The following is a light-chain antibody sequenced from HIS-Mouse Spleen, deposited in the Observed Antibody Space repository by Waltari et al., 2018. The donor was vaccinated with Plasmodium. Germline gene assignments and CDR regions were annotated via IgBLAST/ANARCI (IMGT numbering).Light chain of an antibody. CDR2: DAS. J-gene: IGKJ4*01. CDR3: QQRSNWPSLT. Sequence: EIVLTQSPATLSLSPVESATLTCRASESVSSYLAWYQQKPGQAPRLLIYDASNRATGIPARFSGSGSGTDFTLTISSLEPEDFAVYYCQQRSNWPSLTFGGGTKVEIK. CDR1: ESVSSY. V-gene: IGKV3-11*01.